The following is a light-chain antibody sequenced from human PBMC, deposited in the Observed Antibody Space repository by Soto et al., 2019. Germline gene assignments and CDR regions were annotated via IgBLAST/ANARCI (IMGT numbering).Light chain of an antibody. CDR1: QSVSSTY. Sequence: EIVLTQSPGTLSLSPGERATLSCRASQSVSSTYLIWYQQKPGQAPRLLIYGACSRATGVPDRFSGGGSGTDFTLTISRLEPEDFAVYYCQQYGSSPRITFGQGTRLENK. CDR3: QQYGSSPRIT. J-gene: IGKJ5*01. CDR2: GAC. V-gene: IGKV3-20*01.